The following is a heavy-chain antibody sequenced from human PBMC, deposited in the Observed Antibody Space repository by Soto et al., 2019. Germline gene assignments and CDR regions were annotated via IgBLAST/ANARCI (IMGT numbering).Heavy chain of an antibody. CDR3: SRSEATALDF. CDR1: GDSMSISNW. V-gene: IGHV4-4*02. CDR2: AHHSGRT. J-gene: IGHJ4*02. Sequence: QVQLQESGPGLLKPSGTLSLTCTVSGDSMSISNWWNWVRQPPGKGLEWIGEAHHSGRTNYNPSLKMRITISVDTSPNICSLQLTPVPAADTAVYFCSRSEATALDFWGQGILVTVSS.